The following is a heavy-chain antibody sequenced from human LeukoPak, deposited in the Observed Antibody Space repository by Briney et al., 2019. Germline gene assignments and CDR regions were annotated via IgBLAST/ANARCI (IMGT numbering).Heavy chain of an antibody. D-gene: IGHD3-10*01. CDR2: INHSGST. J-gene: IGHJ5*02. Sequence: SETLSLTCAVYGGSFSGYYWSWIRQPPGKGLEWIGEINHSGSTNYNPSLKSRVTISVDTSKNQFSLKLSSVTAADTAVYYCASVTGITMVRGVITPWGQGTLVTVSS. CDR1: GGSFSGYY. V-gene: IGHV4-34*01. CDR3: ASVTGITMVRGVITP.